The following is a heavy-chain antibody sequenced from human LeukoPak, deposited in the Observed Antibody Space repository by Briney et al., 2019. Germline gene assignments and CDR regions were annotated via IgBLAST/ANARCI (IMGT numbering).Heavy chain of an antibody. CDR1: GDSISSSSYY. CDR2: FYYSGST. CDR3: AREGFSPVGFDY. J-gene: IGHJ4*02. Sequence: SETLSLTCTASGDSISSSSYYWGWIRQPPGKGLEWIGSFYYSGSTYYNPSLKSRVTISLDTSKNQFSLKMSSVTAADTAVYYCAREGFSPVGFDYWGQGTLVTVSS. D-gene: IGHD3-16*01. V-gene: IGHV4-39*07.